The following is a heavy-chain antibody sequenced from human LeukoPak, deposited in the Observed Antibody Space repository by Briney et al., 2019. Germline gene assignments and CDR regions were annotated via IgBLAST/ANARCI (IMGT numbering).Heavy chain of an antibody. CDR3: ARAGWLAPVFDY. Sequence: GGSLRLSCAASGFTVSSKYMSWVRQAPGKGLEWVSVTDSGGSTYYADSVKGRFTISRDNSKNMLYLQMNSLRAEDTAVYYCARAGWLAPVFDYWGQGTLVTVSS. CDR2: TDSGGST. J-gene: IGHJ4*02. D-gene: IGHD6-19*01. V-gene: IGHV3-53*01. CDR1: GFTVSSKY.